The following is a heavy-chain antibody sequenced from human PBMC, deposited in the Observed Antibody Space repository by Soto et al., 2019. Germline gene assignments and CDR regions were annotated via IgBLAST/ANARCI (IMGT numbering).Heavy chain of an antibody. Sequence: SQTRSLARRVSDASSSSGGYYWSWIRQHPGKGLEGIGYIYHSGNTYYNPSLKSRVIISVDTSKNQFSLKLSSVTAADTAVYYCAREVALTSFFAYWGQGTLVTVS. CDR3: AREVALTSFFAY. CDR1: DASSSSGGYY. V-gene: IGHV4-31*03. J-gene: IGHJ4*01. D-gene: IGHD2-21*02. CDR2: IYHSGNT.